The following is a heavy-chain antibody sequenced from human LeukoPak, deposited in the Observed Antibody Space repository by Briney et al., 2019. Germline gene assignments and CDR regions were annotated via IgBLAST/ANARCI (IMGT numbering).Heavy chain of an antibody. CDR3: AKDVGATSPAAFDI. J-gene: IGHJ3*02. CDR1: GFTFSSYA. D-gene: IGHD1-26*01. V-gene: IGHV3-66*01. Sequence: GGSLRLSCAASGFTFSSYAMHWVRQAPGKGLEWVSVIYLGGNTFYADSVKGRFTISRDDSKNTVYLQMNSLRAEDTAVYYCAKDVGATSPAAFDIWGQGTMVTVSS. CDR2: IYLGGNT.